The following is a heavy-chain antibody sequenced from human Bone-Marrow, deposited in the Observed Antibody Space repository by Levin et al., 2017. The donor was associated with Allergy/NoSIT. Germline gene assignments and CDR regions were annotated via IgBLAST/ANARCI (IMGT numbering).Heavy chain of an antibody. Sequence: LSLTCAASGFTVRSTYMSWVRQAPGKGLEWVSVIYSGGSTYYADSVKGRFTISRDNSKNTLNLQMNSLRAEDTAMYYCARMLGYCTSTTCPRHWFDPWGQGTLVTVSS. D-gene: IGHD2-2*01. CDR1: GFTVRSTY. J-gene: IGHJ5*02. CDR2: IYSGGST. CDR3: ARMLGYCTSTTCPRHWFDP. V-gene: IGHV3-53*01.